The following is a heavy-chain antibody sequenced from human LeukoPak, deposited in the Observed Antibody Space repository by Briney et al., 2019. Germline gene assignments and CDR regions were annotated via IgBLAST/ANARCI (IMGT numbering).Heavy chain of an antibody. V-gene: IGHV3-21*01. CDR3: ARAYSGYDLIGY. J-gene: IGHJ4*02. CDR1: GFTFSSYS. CDR2: ISSSSSYI. Sequence: GTSLRLSCAASGFTFSSYSMNWVRQAPGKGLEWVSSISSSSSYIYYADSVKGRFTISRDNAKNSLYLQMNSLRAEDTAVYYCARAYSGYDLIGYWGQGALVTVSS. D-gene: IGHD5-12*01.